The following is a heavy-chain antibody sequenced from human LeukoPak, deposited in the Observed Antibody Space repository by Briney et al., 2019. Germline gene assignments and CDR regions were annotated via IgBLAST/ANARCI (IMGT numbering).Heavy chain of an antibody. Sequence: ASVKVSCKASGYTFTSYDINWVRQATGQGLEWMGWMNPNSGNTGYAQKFQGRVTMTRNTSISTAYVELSSLRSEDTAVYYCARGSGSGSYLIYYYYGMDVWGQGTTVTVSS. CDR3: ARGSGSGSYLIYYYYGMDV. J-gene: IGHJ6*02. CDR2: MNPNSGNT. V-gene: IGHV1-8*01. D-gene: IGHD3-10*01. CDR1: GYTFTSYD.